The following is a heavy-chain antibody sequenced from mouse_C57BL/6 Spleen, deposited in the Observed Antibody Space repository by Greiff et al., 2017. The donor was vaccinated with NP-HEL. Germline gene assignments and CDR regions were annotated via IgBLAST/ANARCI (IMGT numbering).Heavy chain of an antibody. J-gene: IGHJ1*03. CDR1: GFTFSSYA. D-gene: IGHD4-1*01. CDR2: ISDGGSYT. Sequence: EVMLVESGGGLVKPGGSLKLSCAASGFTFSSYAMSWVRQTPEKRLEWVATISDGGSYTYYPDNVKGRFTISRDNAKNNLYLQMSHLKSEDTAMYYCARDALTGAKRYFEVWGTGTTVTVSS. CDR3: ARDALTGAKRYFEV. V-gene: IGHV5-4*01.